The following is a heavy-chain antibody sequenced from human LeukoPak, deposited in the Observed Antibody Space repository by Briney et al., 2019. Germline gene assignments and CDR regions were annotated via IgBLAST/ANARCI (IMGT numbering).Heavy chain of an antibody. V-gene: IGHV1-69*05. Sequence: SVKVSCKASGGTFSSYAISWVRQAPGQGLEWMGGIIPIFGTANYAQKFQGRVTITTDESTSTAYVELSSLRSEDTAVYYCARERGHSYGRGSWFDPWGQGTLVTVSS. CDR3: ARERGHSYGRGSWFDP. CDR2: IIPIFGTA. CDR1: GGTFSSYA. D-gene: IGHD5-18*01. J-gene: IGHJ5*02.